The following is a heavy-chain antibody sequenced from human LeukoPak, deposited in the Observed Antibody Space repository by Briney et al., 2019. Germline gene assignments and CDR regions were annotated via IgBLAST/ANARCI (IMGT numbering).Heavy chain of an antibody. CDR3: ARDSHDYVWGSIGY. CDR1: GYTFTSYG. D-gene: IGHD3-16*01. Sequence: GASVKVSCKASGYTFTSYGISWLRQAPGQGLEWMGWISAYNGNTNYAQKLQGRVTMTTDTSTSTAYMELRSLRSDDTAVYYCARDSHDYVWGSIGYWGQGTLVTVSS. J-gene: IGHJ4*02. CDR2: ISAYNGNT. V-gene: IGHV1-18*04.